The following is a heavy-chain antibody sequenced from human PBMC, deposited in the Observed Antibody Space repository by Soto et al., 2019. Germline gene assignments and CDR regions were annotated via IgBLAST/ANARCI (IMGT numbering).Heavy chain of an antibody. CDR3: ARDFLYSSSIKSSDY. J-gene: IGHJ4*02. V-gene: IGHV1-69*13. D-gene: IGHD6-6*01. CDR2: IIPIFGTA. Sequence: SVKVSCKASGGTFSSYAISWVRQAPGQGLEWMGGIIPIFGTANYAQKFQGRVTITADESTSTAYMELSSLRSEDTAVYYCARDFLYSSSIKSSDYWGQGPLVTVSS. CDR1: GGTFSSYA.